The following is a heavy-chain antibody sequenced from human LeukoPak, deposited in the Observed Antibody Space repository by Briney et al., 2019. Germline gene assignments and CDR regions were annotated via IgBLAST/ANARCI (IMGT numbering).Heavy chain of an antibody. CDR3: ARANYVSDY. J-gene: IGHJ4*02. CDR2: IYTSGST. Sequence: ASETLSLTCTVSGGSISSGSYYWSWIRQPAGKGLEWIGRIYTSGSTNYNPSLKSRVTISVDTSKNQFSLKLSSVTAADTAVYYCARANYVSDYWGRGTLVTVSS. CDR1: GGSISSGSYY. D-gene: IGHD3-16*01. V-gene: IGHV4-61*02.